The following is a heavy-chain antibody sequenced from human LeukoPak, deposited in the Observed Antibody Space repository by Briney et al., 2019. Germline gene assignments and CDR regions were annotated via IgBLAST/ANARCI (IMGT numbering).Heavy chain of an antibody. Sequence: GGSLRLSCAASGFTFSDYYMSWIRQAPGKGLEWVSYISSSGSTIYYADSMKGRFTISRDNAKNSLYLQMNSLRVEDTAVYYCARDVVPATINQYYYYYMDVWGKGTTVTVSS. CDR2: ISSSGSTI. D-gene: IGHD2-2*02. CDR1: GFTFSDYY. V-gene: IGHV3-11*04. CDR3: ARDVVPATINQYYYYYMDV. J-gene: IGHJ6*03.